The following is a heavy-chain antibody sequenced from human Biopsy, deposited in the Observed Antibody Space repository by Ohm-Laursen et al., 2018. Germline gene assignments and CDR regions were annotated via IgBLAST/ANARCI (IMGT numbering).Heavy chain of an antibody. Sequence: GTLSLTCSVSGDSISSSTYYWGWIRQPPGKGLEWIGYISDTGTTNYNPSLRGRVAMSVDTSKNQFSLQLTSVTAADTAMFFCARLFRLDDYWNDDPPDGFDVWGQGTMVTVSS. J-gene: IGHJ3*01. V-gene: IGHV4-61*05. CDR2: ISDTGTT. CDR3: ARLFRLDDYWNDDPPDGFDV. CDR1: GDSISSSTYY. D-gene: IGHD3-3*01.